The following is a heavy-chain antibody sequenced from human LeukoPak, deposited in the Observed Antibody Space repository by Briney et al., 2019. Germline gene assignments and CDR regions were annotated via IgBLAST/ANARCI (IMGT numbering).Heavy chain of an antibody. CDR3: AREPNGSGSYCIDY. CDR1: GFTFSSYT. V-gene: IGHV3-23*01. J-gene: IGHJ4*02. D-gene: IGHD3-10*01. CDR2: ISGSGVGT. Sequence: GGSLRLSCAASGFTFSSYTMNWVRQAPGKGLEWVSAISGSGVGTYYADSVKGRFTISRDNAKNTLYLQMNSLRAEDTAVYYCAREPNGSGSYCIDYWGQGTLVTVSS.